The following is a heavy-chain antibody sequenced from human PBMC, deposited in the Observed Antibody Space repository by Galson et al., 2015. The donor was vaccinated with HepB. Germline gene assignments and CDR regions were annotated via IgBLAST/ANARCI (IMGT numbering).Heavy chain of an antibody. CDR2: ISSSSSYI. V-gene: IGHV3-21*01. CDR1: GFTFSSYS. Sequence: SLRLSCAASGFTFSSYSMNWVRQAPGKGPEWVSSISSSSSYIYYADSVKGRFTISRDNAKNSLYLQMNSLRAEDTAVYYCARDSISNDDIVLMVYAIPDYYCYGMDVWGQGTTVTVSS. D-gene: IGHD2-8*01. CDR3: ARDSISNDDIVLMVYAIPDYYCYGMDV. J-gene: IGHJ6*02.